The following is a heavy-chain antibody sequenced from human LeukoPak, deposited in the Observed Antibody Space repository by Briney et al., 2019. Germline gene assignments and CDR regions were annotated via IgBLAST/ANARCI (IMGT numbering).Heavy chain of an antibody. D-gene: IGHD3-10*01. Sequence: SETLSLTCTASGGSISSYYWSWIRQPPGKGLEWIGYIFDNRNTKYNPSLKSRVSLSLDTSRNEFSLNLSSVTAADTAVYYCARDYYGSGKGWFDPWGQGTLVTVSS. CDR1: GGSISSYY. CDR3: ARDYYGSGKGWFDP. J-gene: IGHJ5*02. CDR2: IFDNRNT. V-gene: IGHV4-59*01.